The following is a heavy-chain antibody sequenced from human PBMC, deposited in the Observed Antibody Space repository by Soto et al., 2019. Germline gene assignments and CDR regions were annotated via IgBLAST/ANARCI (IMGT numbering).Heavy chain of an antibody. CDR3: ARDAGTGDWFDP. D-gene: IGHD2-8*02. J-gene: IGHJ5*02. V-gene: IGHV1-18*04. CDR2: ISAYNGNT. Sequence: ASVKVSCKASGYTFTSYGISWVRQAPGQGLEWMGWISAYNGNTNYAQKLQGRVTMTTDTSTSTAYMELSSLRSDNTAVYYCARDAGTGDWFDPWGQGTLVRVSS. CDR1: GYTFTSYG.